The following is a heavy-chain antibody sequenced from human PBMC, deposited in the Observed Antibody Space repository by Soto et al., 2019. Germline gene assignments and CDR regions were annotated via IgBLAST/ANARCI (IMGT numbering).Heavy chain of an antibody. D-gene: IGHD5-12*01. J-gene: IGHJ4*02. CDR3: AKGEWLRPNPGNDY. CDR2: ISGSGGST. V-gene: IGHV3-23*01. CDR1: GFTFSSYA. Sequence: GGSLRLSCAASGFTFSSYAMSWVRQAPGKGLEWVSAISGSGGSTYYADSVKGRFTISRDNSKNTLYLQMNSLRAEDTAVYYCAKGEWLRPNPGNDYWGQGTLVTVSS.